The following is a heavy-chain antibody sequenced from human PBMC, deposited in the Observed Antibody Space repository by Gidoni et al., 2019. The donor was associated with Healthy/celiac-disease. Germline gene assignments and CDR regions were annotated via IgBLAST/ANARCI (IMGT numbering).Heavy chain of an antibody. J-gene: IGHJ4*02. V-gene: IGHV3-33*01. CDR3: ARGEEGQLIDY. Sequence: QVQLVESGGGVVQPGRSLRLSCAASGFTFSSYGMHWVRQAPGKGLEWVAVIWYDGSNKYYADSVKGRFTISRDNSKNTLYLQMNSLRAEDTAVYYCARGEEGQLIDYWGQGTLVTVSS. CDR1: GFTFSSYG. CDR2: IWYDGSNK. D-gene: IGHD1-1*01.